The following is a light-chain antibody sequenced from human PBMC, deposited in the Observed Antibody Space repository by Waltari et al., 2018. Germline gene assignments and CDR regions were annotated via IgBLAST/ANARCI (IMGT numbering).Light chain of an antibody. Sequence: QSALTQPASVAGSPVQSITFSCPRPRSHVGSYNSVSWYQQHSGKVPKVIIYDVSNRPSGVSNRFSGSKSGNTASLTISGLQAEDEADYYCSLYTTSSVLFGGGTKLTVL. CDR2: DVS. CDR1: RSHVGSYNS. J-gene: IGLJ2*01. V-gene: IGLV2-14*03. CDR3: SLYTTSSVL.